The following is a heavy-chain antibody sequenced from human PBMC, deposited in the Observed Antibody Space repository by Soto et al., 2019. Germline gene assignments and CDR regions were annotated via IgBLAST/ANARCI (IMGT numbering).Heavy chain of an antibody. D-gene: IGHD3-3*01. J-gene: IGHJ6*02. Sequence: SETLSLTCTVSGGSISSGGYYWSWIRQHPGKGLEWIGYIYYSGSTHYNPSLKSRVTISVDTSKNQFSLKLSSVTAADTAVYYCARASGDTIFGVVTTSYGMDVWGQGTTVTVSS. V-gene: IGHV4-31*03. CDR3: ARASGDTIFGVVTTSYGMDV. CDR1: GGSISSGGYY. CDR2: IYYSGST.